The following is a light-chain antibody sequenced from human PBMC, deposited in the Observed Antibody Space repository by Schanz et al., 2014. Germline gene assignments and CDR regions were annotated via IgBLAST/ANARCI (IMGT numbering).Light chain of an antibody. J-gene: IGLJ3*02. CDR1: SSNIGSNT. CDR2: YDD. V-gene: IGLV1-44*01. Sequence: QSVLTQPPSASGTPGQRVTISCSGSSSNIGSNTVNWYQQLPGTAPKLLIYYDDLLPSGVSDRFSGSKSGTSASLAISGLQSEDEADYYCAAWDDSLNGWVFGGGTKVTVL. CDR3: AAWDDSLNGWV.